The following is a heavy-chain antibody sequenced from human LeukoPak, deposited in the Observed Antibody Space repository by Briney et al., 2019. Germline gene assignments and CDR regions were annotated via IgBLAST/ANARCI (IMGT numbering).Heavy chain of an antibody. Sequence: GGSLRLPCAASGFTFSSYEMNWVRQASGKGLEWVSYISSSGSTIYYADSVKGRFTIPRDNAKNSLYLQMNSLRAEDTAVYYCARETAMGVGGYFDYWGQGTLVTVSS. CDR1: GFTFSSYE. J-gene: IGHJ4*02. CDR2: ISSSGSTI. CDR3: ARETAMGVGGYFDY. V-gene: IGHV3-48*03. D-gene: IGHD5-18*01.